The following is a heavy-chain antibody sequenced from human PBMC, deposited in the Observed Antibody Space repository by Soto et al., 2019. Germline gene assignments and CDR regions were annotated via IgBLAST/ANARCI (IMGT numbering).Heavy chain of an antibody. CDR1: GGSISSGGYY. J-gene: IGHJ4*02. CDR2: LYSSGST. CDR3: AREVGVDTAMVTGYYFDY. Sequence: QVQLQESGPGLVKPSQTLSLTCTVSGGSISSGGYYWSWIRQHPGKGREWIGYLYSSGSTYYNRSLKSRVTISVDTSKNQFSLKLSSVTAADTAGYDCAREVGVDTAMVTGYYFDYWGQGTLVTVSS. V-gene: IGHV4-31*03. D-gene: IGHD5-18*01.